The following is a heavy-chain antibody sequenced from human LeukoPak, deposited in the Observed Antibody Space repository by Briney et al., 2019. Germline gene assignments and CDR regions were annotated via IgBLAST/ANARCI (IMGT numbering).Heavy chain of an antibody. CDR1: GGSISTYF. J-gene: IGHJ4*02. Sequence: SETLSLTCTVSGGSISTYFWSWIRQPPGRGLEWIGHIYFSGSTNYNPSLKSRVTISVDTSKNQFSLKLSSVTAADTAVYYCARHKSSGSYPLDYWGQGILVTVSS. V-gene: IGHV4-59*08. CDR2: IYFSGST. D-gene: IGHD3-22*01. CDR3: ARHKSSGSYPLDY.